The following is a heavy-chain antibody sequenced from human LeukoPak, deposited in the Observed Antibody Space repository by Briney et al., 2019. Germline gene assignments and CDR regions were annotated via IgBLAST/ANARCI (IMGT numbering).Heavy chain of an antibody. CDR3: ARHRRGGYSYGPQSSDY. V-gene: IGHV5-51*01. J-gene: IGHJ4*02. CDR2: IYPGDSDT. CDR1: GYSFTSYW. D-gene: IGHD5-18*01. Sequence: PGESLKISCKGSGYSFTSYWIGWVRQTPGKGLEWMGIIYPGDSDTRYSPSFQGQVTISADKSISTAYLQWSSLKASDTAMYYCARHRRGGYSYGPQSSDYWGQGTLVTVSS.